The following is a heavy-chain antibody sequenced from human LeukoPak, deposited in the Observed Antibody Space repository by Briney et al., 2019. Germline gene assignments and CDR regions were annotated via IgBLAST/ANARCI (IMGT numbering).Heavy chain of an antibody. CDR1: GFTFSSYS. Sequence: GGSLRPSCAASGFTFSSYSMNWVRQAPGKGLEWVSSISSSSSYIYYADSVKGRFTISRDNAKNSLYLQMNSLRAEDTAVYYCARVSLARRITIFGVGHTNWFDPWGQGTLVTVSS. J-gene: IGHJ5*02. CDR2: ISSSSSYI. V-gene: IGHV3-21*01. D-gene: IGHD3-3*01. CDR3: ARVSLARRITIFGVGHTNWFDP.